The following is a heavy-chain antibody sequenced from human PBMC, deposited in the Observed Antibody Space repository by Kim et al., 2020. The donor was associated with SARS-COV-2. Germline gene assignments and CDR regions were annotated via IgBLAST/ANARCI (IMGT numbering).Heavy chain of an antibody. Sequence: SVKVSCKASGGTFSSYAISWVRQAPGQGLEWMGGIIPIFGTANYAQKFQGRVTITADESTSTAYMELSSLRSEDTAVYYCAARSASGYDYIWGMDSWFDPWGQGTLVTVSS. CDR2: IIPIFGTA. V-gene: IGHV1-69*13. D-gene: IGHD3-16*01. CDR3: AARSASGYDYIWGMDSWFDP. CDR1: GGTFSSYA. J-gene: IGHJ5*02.